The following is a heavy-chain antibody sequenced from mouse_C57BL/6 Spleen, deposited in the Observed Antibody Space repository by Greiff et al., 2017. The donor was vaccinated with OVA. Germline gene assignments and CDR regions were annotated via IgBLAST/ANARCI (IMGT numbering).Heavy chain of an antibody. CDR3: AKQYDYAMDY. Sequence: VKLMESGPGLVQPSQSLSITCTVSGFSLTSYGVHWVRQSPGKGLEWLGVIWSGGSTDYNAAFMSRLSITKDNSKSQVFFKMNRLQADDTAIYCCAKQYDYAMDYWGQGTSVTVSS. V-gene: IGHV2-5*01. J-gene: IGHJ4*01. CDR1: GFSLTSYG. CDR2: IWSGGST. D-gene: IGHD5-1-1*01.